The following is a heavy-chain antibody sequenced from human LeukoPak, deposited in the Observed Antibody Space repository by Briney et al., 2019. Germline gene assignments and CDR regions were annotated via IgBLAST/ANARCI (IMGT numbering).Heavy chain of an antibody. Sequence: GESLKISCKGSGYSFTNYWIAWVRQMPGKGLEWMGIIYPGDSDTRYSPSFQGQVTISADKSISTAYLQWSSLKASDTAMYYCARRTSHYYYYMDVWGSGTTVTVSS. V-gene: IGHV5-51*01. CDR1: GYSFTNYW. CDR3: ARRTSHYYYYMDV. D-gene: IGHD3/OR15-3a*01. J-gene: IGHJ6*03. CDR2: IYPGDSDT.